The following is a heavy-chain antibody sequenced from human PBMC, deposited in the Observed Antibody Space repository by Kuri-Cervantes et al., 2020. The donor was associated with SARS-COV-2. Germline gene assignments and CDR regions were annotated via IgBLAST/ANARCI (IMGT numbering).Heavy chain of an antibody. Sequence: ASVKVSCKASGYTLTELSMHWVRQAPGKGLEWMGGFDPEDGETNYAQKFQGRVTMTEDTSTDTAYMELSSLRSEDTAVYCGATNHVWGSYRYYFDYWGQGTLVTVSS. CDR3: ATNHVWGSYRYYFDY. V-gene: IGHV1-24*01. D-gene: IGHD3-16*02. J-gene: IGHJ4*02. CDR1: GYTLTELS. CDR2: FDPEDGET.